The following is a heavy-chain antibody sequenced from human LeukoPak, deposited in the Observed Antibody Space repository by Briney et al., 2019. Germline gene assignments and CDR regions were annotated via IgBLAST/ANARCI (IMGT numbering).Heavy chain of an antibody. CDR1: GFTFNSYA. V-gene: IGHV3-23*01. CDR2: ISGSGDST. CDR3: VKFLLPHYYYYFDV. J-gene: IGHJ6*03. Sequence: PGGSLRLSCAASGFTFNSYAMTWVRQAPGKGLEWVSGISGSGDSTFYADSVKGRFTISRDSSKNTLYLQMNSLRAEDTALYYCVKFLLPHYYYYFDVWGKGTTVTVSS. D-gene: IGHD1-26*01.